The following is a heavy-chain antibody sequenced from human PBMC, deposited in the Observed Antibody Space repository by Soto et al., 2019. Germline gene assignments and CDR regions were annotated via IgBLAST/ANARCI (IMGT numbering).Heavy chain of an antibody. J-gene: IGHJ4*02. CDR1: GGSISSYY. CDR3: ARETEYQLLPTYYFDY. CDR2: IYTSGST. V-gene: IGHV4-4*07. D-gene: IGHD2-2*01. Sequence: SETLSLTCTVPGGSISSYYWGWIRQPAGKGLEWIGRIYTSGSTNYNPSLKSRVTKSTDTSKNQFSLKLSSVTTADTAVYYCARETEYQLLPTYYFDYWGQGTLVTVSS.